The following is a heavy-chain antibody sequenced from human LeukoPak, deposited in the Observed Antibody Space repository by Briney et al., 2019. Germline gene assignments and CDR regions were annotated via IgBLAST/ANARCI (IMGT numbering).Heavy chain of an antibody. J-gene: IGHJ6*02. CDR2: IYYSGST. CDR3: AREEWIQLWPQQYYYYGMDV. V-gene: IGHV4-59*12. D-gene: IGHD5-18*01. Sequence: SETLSLTCTVSGGSISSYYWSWIRQPPGKGLERIGYIYYSGSTNYNPSLKSRVTISVDTSKNQFSLKLSSVTAADTAVYYCAREEWIQLWPQQYYYYGMDVWGQGTTVTVSS. CDR1: GGSISSYY.